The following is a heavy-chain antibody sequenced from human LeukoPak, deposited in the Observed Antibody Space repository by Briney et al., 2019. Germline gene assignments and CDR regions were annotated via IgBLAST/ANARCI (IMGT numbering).Heavy chain of an antibody. D-gene: IGHD3-10*01. CDR2: ISSSSSYI. Sequence: NPGGSLRLSCAASGFTFSSYSMNWVRQAPGKGLEWVSSISSSSSYIYYADSVKGRFTISRDNAKNSLYLQMNSLRAEDTAVYYCARVKIRGVTYFDYWGQGTLVTASS. CDR3: ARVKIRGVTYFDY. CDR1: GFTFSSYS. J-gene: IGHJ4*02. V-gene: IGHV3-21*01.